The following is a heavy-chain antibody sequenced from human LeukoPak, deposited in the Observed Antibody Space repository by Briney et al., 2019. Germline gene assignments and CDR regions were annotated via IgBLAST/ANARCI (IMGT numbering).Heavy chain of an antibody. V-gene: IGHV3-48*03. CDR1: GLIFSNFE. J-gene: IGHJ5*01. CDR2: ISHTGDI. D-gene: IGHD3-22*01. CDR3: ARSSGSYRPFDS. Sequence: GGSLRLSCAASGLIFSNFEMNWVRQAPGKGLEWVSHISHTGDIKYADSVKGRFTISRDNSKNSQYLQMTSLRAEDTAVYYCARSSGSYRPFDSWGQGILVTVSS.